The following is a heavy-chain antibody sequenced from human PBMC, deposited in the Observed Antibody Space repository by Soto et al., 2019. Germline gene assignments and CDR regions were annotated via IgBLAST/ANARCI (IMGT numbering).Heavy chain of an antibody. V-gene: IGHV3-48*01. Sequence: EVQLVESGGGLVQPGGSLRLSCAASGFTFSSYSLNWVRQAPGKGLEWVSYISTSSSTIYYADSVKGRFTISRDNAKNSLYLQMNSLRAEDTAVYYCAREGGYSYGYHYWGQGTLVTVCS. CDR2: ISTSSSTI. CDR3: AREGGYSYGYHY. D-gene: IGHD5-18*01. CDR1: GFTFSSYS. J-gene: IGHJ4*02.